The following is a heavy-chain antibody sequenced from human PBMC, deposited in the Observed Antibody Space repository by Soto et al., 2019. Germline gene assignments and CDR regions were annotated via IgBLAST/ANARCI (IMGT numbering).Heavy chain of an antibody. CDR3: ANYYGSVSYKGAGNWFDP. CDR2: IYYSGST. V-gene: IGHV4-31*03. J-gene: IGHJ5*02. Sequence: QVQLQESGPGLVKPSQTLSLTCTVSGGSISSGGYYWSWIRQHPGKGLEWIGYIYYSGSTYYNPSLKSRVTISVDTSKNQFSLKLSSVTAADTAVYYCANYYGSVSYKGAGNWFDPWGQGTLVTVSS. CDR1: GGSISSGGYY. D-gene: IGHD3-10*01.